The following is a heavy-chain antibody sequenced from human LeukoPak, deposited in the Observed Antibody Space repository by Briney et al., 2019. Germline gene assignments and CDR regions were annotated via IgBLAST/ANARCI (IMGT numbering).Heavy chain of an antibody. Sequence: PSETLSLTCTVSGGSISTYYWSWIRQPPGKGLEWIGYIYYSGSTNYNPSLKSRVTISVDTSKNQFSLKLSAVTAADTAVYCCARVTGRGVIDYWGQGTLVTVSS. CDR1: GGSISTYY. D-gene: IGHD3-10*01. V-gene: IGHV4-59*01. CDR3: ARVTGRGVIDY. CDR2: IYYSGST. J-gene: IGHJ4*02.